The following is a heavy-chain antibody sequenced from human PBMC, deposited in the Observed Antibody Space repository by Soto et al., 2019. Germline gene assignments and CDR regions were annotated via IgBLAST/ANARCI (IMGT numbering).Heavy chain of an antibody. Sequence: SVKVSCKASGGTFSSYAISWVRQAPGQGLEWMGGIIPIFGTANYAQKFQGRVTITADESTSTAYMELSSLRSEDTAVYYCARDVRYYGWGSGGHSGMDVWGQGTTVTVSS. CDR3: ARDVRYYGWGSGGHSGMDV. J-gene: IGHJ6*02. CDR1: GGTFSSYA. CDR2: IIPIFGTA. V-gene: IGHV1-69*13. D-gene: IGHD3-10*01.